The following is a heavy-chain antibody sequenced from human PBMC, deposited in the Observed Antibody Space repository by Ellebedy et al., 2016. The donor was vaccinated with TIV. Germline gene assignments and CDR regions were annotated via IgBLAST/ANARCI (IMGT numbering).Heavy chain of an antibody. CDR1: GGTFSSYS. J-gene: IGHJ6*02. D-gene: IGHD2-2*01. Sequence: AASVKVSCKASGGTFSSYSFAWARQARGQGLEWMGGIIPMFGIAKYAQRFQGRVTITADESTSTAYMELSSLRSEDTAVYYCARVRPGLPTGMEGDYHFYGMDVWGQGATVTVSS. CDR3: ARVRPGLPTGMEGDYHFYGMDV. CDR2: IIPMFGIA. V-gene: IGHV1-69*13.